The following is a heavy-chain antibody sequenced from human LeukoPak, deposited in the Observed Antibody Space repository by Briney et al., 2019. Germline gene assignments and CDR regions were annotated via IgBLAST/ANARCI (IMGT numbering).Heavy chain of an antibody. J-gene: IGHJ6*02. CDR3: ARRGVWSGYYEQYYFYYGMDV. V-gene: IGHV5-51*01. D-gene: IGHD3-3*01. Sequence: GESLKISCQGSGYKFDTFWIGWVRQMPGKGLEWMGIMYLGNSDTRYSPSSQGQVTISVDKSISTAYLQWSSLKASDTAMYYCARRGVWSGYYEQYYFYYGMDVWGQGTTVTVSS. CDR2: MYLGNSDT. CDR1: GYKFDTFW.